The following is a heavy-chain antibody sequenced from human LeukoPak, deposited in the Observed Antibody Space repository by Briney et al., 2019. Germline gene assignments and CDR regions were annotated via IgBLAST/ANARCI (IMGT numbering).Heavy chain of an antibody. CDR1: GGSISSSSYY. Sequence: SETLSLTCTVSGGSISSSSYYWGWIRQPPGKGLEWIGSIYYSGSTYYNPSLKSRVTISVDTSKNQFSLKLSSVTAADTAVYYCARPTKGYYDFWSGYPEGIDPWGQGTLVTVSS. V-gene: IGHV4-39*01. D-gene: IGHD3-3*01. J-gene: IGHJ5*02. CDR3: ARPTKGYYDFWSGYPEGIDP. CDR2: IYYSGST.